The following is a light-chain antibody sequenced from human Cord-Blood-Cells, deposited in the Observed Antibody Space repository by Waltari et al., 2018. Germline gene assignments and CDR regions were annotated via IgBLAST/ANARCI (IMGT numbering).Light chain of an antibody. CDR2: DVS. V-gene: IGLV2-14*01. J-gene: IGLJ2*01. Sequence: QSALPQPASVSGSPGQSITISCTGTSSDVGGYKYVPWYQQHPGKAPKLMIYDVSNRPSGVSNRFSGSKSGNTASLTISGLQAEDEADYYCSSYTSSSTLVFGGGTKLTVL. CDR3: SSYTSSSTLV. CDR1: SSDVGGYKY.